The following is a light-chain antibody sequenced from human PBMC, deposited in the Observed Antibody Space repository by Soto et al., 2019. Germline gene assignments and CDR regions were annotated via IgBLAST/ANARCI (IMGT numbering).Light chain of an antibody. V-gene: IGKV1-5*03. Sequence: DIQMTQSPSTLSASVGDRVTLTCRASQSINSYLAWYQQKPGKAPKVLIYKASSLKSGVPSRFSGSGSGTDFTLTISSLQPDDFATYYCQQYNNYPYTFGQGTKLEIK. CDR3: QQYNNYPYT. CDR2: KAS. CDR1: QSINSY. J-gene: IGKJ2*01.